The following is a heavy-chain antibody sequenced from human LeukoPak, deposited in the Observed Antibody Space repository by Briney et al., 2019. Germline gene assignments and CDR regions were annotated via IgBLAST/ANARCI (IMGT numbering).Heavy chain of an antibody. CDR1: GAPISSYY. CDR2: IYISGST. Sequence: SETLSLPCTVSGAPISSYYWSWLRQPPGKGLEGLGYIYISGSTAYNPSLKSRVTISLDTSKNLFSLKLSSLTAADTAVDYCARHRGYERTGYYFLDAFDFWGQGTMVTVSS. V-gene: IGHV4-4*09. CDR3: ARHRGYERTGYYFLDAFDF. J-gene: IGHJ3*01. D-gene: IGHD3-22*01.